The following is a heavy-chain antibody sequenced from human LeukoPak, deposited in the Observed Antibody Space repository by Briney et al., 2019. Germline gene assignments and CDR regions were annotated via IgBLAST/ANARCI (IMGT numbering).Heavy chain of an antibody. J-gene: IGHJ4*02. Sequence: ASVKVSCKASFSGNYFQWVRQAPGQGFEWIGCIDRNSGDTDYAQKFQGRVTMTRDTSSTTSYMELYGLRPDDTAIYHCATSQIRLGFFDNWGQGTLVTVSS. CDR1: FSGNY. CDR2: IDRNSGDT. D-gene: IGHD5-12*01. V-gene: IGHV1-2*02. CDR3: ATSQIRLGFFDN.